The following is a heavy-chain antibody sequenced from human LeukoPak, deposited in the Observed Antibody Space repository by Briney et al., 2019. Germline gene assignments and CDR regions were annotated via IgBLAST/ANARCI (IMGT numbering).Heavy chain of an antibody. D-gene: IGHD3-3*02. CDR3: ARDTQDSIFDY. V-gene: IGHV3-7*01. Sequence: GGSLRLSCAASGFTFSSYAMSWVRQAPGKGLEWVANIKQDGSEKYYVDSVKGRFTISRDNAKNSLYLQMNSLRAEDTAVYYCARDTQDSIFDYWGQGTLVTVSS. CDR1: GFTFSSYA. J-gene: IGHJ4*02. CDR2: IKQDGSEK.